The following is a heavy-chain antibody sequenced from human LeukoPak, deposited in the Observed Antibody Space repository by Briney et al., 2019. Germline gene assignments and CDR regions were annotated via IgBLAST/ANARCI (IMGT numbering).Heavy chain of an antibody. CDR3: AIDEHHLVQGYYFDY. Sequence: PGGSLRLSCAASTFTFSTYNMNWVRQAPGKGLEWVSSISSSGTYIYYRDSVKGRFTISRDNAENSLFLQMDSLRAEDTALYYCAIDEHHLVQGYYFDYWGQGTLVTVSS. D-gene: IGHD6-13*01. J-gene: IGHJ4*03. CDR2: ISSSGTYI. CDR1: TFTFSTYN. V-gene: IGHV3-21*01.